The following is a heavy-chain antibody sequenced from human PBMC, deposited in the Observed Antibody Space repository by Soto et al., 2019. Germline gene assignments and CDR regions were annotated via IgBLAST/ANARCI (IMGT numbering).Heavy chain of an antibody. CDR3: ARAYYDFWSGRQYYYYYMDV. J-gene: IGHJ6*03. CDR2: INPSGGST. V-gene: IGHV1-46*03. Sequence: ASVKVSCKASGYTFTSYYMHWVRQAPGQGLEWMGIINPSGGSTSYAQKFQGRVTMTRDTSTSTVYMELSSLRSEDTAVYYCARAYYDFWSGRQYYYYYMDVWGKGTTVTVSS. D-gene: IGHD3-3*01. CDR1: GYTFTSYY.